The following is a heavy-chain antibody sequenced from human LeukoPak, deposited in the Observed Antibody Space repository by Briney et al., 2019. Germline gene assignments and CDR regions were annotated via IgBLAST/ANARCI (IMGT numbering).Heavy chain of an antibody. CDR1: GFTFSSYA. J-gene: IGHJ6*02. Sequence: GGSLRLSCAASGFTFSSYAMSWVRQAPGKGLEWVSAISGSGGSTYYAASVKGRFTISRDNSKNTLYLQMNSLRAEDTAVYYCAKDVVVVPYYYYYYGMDVWGQGTTVTVSS. CDR3: AKDVVVVPYYYYYYGMDV. V-gene: IGHV3-23*01. CDR2: ISGSGGST. D-gene: IGHD2-15*01.